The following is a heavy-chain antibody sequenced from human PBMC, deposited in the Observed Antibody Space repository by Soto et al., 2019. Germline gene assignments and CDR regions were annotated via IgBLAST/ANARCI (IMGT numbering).Heavy chain of an antibody. V-gene: IGHV3-23*01. D-gene: IGHD6-19*01. CDR1: GFTFSSYA. CDR3: AKVISSSARSASDN. Sequence: EVQLLESGGGLVQPGGSLRLSCAASGFTFSSYAMTWVRQAPGKGLEWVSDISDSDNATYYAVSVKGRVTISRDNSKNTLYLQFSRLRAADTAIYYCAKVISSSARSASDNWGQGTLVTFSS. J-gene: IGHJ4*02. CDR2: ISDSDNAT.